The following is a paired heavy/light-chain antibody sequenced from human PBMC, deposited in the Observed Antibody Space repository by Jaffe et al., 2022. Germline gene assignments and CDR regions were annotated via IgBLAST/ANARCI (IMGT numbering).Heavy chain of an antibody. Sequence: EVQLVESGGGLVKPGGSLRLSCAASGFTFSSYSMNWVRQAPGKGLEWVSSISSSSSYIYYADSVKGRFTISRDNAKNSLYLQMNSLRAEDTAVYYCARDVARGRYCSSTSCYSLFFYWGQGTLVTVSS. V-gene: IGHV3-21*01. CDR1: GFTFSSYS. CDR2: ISSSSSYI. CDR3: ARDVARGRYCSSTSCYSLFFY. J-gene: IGHJ4*02. D-gene: IGHD2-2*01.
Light chain of an antibody. CDR1: NIGSKS. CDR2: DDS. J-gene: IGLJ1*01. CDR3: QVWDSSSDHYV. V-gene: IGLV3-21*02. Sequence: SYVLTQPPSVSVAPGQTARITCGGNNIGSKSVHWYQQKPGQAPVLVVYDDSDRPSGIPERFSGSNSGNTATLTISRVEAGDEADYYCQVWDSSSDHYVFGTGTKVTVL.